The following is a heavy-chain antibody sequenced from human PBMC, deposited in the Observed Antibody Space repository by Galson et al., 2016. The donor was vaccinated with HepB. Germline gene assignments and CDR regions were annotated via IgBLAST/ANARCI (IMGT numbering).Heavy chain of an antibody. CDR2: ISSGSSYT. Sequence: SLRLSCAASGFTFSDYYMSWVRQAPGKGLEWVSYISSGSSYTNYADSVKGRFTISRDNAKNSLYLEMNSLTPEDTAVYYCARSGNWYDVLRWFDPWGQGTLVTVSS. V-gene: IGHV3-11*06. D-gene: IGHD1-1*01. CDR1: GFTFSDYY. J-gene: IGHJ5*02. CDR3: ARSGNWYDVLRWFDP.